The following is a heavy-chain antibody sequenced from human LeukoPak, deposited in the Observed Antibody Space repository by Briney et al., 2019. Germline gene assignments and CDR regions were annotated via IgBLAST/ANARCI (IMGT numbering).Heavy chain of an antibody. CDR2: ISGSGDTT. D-gene: IGHD2-2*01. CDR3: AKGRLVPAGLLDF. V-gene: IGHV3-23*01. CDR1: GFTFSGYA. Sequence: GGSLRLSCAASGFTFSGYAMTWVRQAPGKGLEWVSTISGSGDTTNYADSVKGRFTISRDNSKNMVLLQMNSLRADDTAVYYCAKGRLVPAGLLDFWGQGTLVTVSS. J-gene: IGHJ4*02.